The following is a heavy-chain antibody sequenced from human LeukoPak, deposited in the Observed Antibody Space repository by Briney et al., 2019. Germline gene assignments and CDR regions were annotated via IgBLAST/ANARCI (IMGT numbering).Heavy chain of an antibody. CDR3: ASSSSSPSRFDY. Sequence: GSLRLSCAASGFTFSSYSMNRVRQAPGKGLEWVAFIRYDGSNKYYADSVKGRFTISRDNSKNTLYLQMNSLRAEDTAVYYCASSSSSPSRFDYWGQGTLVTVSS. CDR1: GFTFSSYS. D-gene: IGHD6-6*01. CDR2: IRYDGSNK. J-gene: IGHJ4*02. V-gene: IGHV3-30*02.